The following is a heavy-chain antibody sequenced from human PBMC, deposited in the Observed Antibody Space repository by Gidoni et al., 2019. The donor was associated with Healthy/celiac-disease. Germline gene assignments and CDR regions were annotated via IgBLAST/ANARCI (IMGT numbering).Heavy chain of an antibody. D-gene: IGHD3-22*01. CDR2: IKSKTDGGTT. CDR1: GFTFSNAW. Sequence: EVQLVESGGGLVKPGGSLRLSCAASGFTFSNAWMSWVRQAPGKGLEWVGRIKSKTDGGTTDYAAPVKGRFTISRDDSKNTLYLQMNSLKTEDTAVYYCTTDPLHDYDSSGYSDAFDIWGQGTMVTVSS. J-gene: IGHJ3*02. CDR3: TTDPLHDYDSSGYSDAFDI. V-gene: IGHV3-15*01.